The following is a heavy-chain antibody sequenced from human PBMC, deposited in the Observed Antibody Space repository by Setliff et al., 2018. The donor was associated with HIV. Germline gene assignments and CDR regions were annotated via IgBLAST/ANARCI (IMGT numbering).Heavy chain of an antibody. CDR2: IRYDGSYK. Sequence: PGGSLRLSCAASDFTFSSYGMHWVRQAPGKGLEWVAFIRYDGSYKFYADSVKGRFTISRDNSKNTLYLQMNSLKTEDTAVYYCSTDLPSSGFFPDYWGQGTLVTVSS. CDR1: DFTFSSYG. CDR3: STDLPSSGFFPDY. J-gene: IGHJ4*02. V-gene: IGHV3-30*02. D-gene: IGHD6-19*01.